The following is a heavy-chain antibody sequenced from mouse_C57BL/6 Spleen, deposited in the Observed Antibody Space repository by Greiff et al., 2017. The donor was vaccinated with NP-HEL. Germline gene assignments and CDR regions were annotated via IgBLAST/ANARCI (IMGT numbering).Heavy chain of an antibody. Sequence: EVQLVESGGGLVQPGGSLKLSCAASGFTFSDYYMYWVRQTPEKRLEWVAYISNGGGSTYYPDTVKGRFTISRDNAKNTLYLQMSRLKSDDTAMYYCARHGGYYPYYYAMDYWGQGTSVTVSS. D-gene: IGHD2-3*01. CDR2: ISNGGGST. CDR3: ARHGGYYPYYYAMDY. V-gene: IGHV5-12*01. CDR1: GFTFSDYY. J-gene: IGHJ4*01.